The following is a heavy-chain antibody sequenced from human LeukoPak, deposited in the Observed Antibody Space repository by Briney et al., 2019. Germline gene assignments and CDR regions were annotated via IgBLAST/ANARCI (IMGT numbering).Heavy chain of an antibody. CDR2: IKQDGSEK. Sequence: GGSLRLSCAASGFTFSSYGMHWVRQAPGKGLEWVANIKQDGSEKYYVDSVKGRFTISRDNAKNTLYLQMNSLRAEDTAVYYCAKVRGSYDLDAFDIWGQGTMVTVSS. D-gene: IGHD3-16*01. CDR3: AKVRGSYDLDAFDI. J-gene: IGHJ3*02. CDR1: GFTFSSYG. V-gene: IGHV3-7*01.